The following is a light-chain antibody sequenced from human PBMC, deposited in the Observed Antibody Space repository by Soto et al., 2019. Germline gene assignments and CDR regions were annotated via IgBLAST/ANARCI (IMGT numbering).Light chain of an antibody. CDR1: QSVSSS. CDR3: QQYNNWPPFT. J-gene: IGKJ3*01. Sequence: LXVSPGERVTLSCRASQSVSSSLAWYQQKPGQAPRLLIYGASTRATGIPARFSGSGSGTEFTLTISSLQSEDFAVYYCQQYNNWPPFTFGPGTKVDIK. V-gene: IGKV3-15*01. CDR2: GAS.